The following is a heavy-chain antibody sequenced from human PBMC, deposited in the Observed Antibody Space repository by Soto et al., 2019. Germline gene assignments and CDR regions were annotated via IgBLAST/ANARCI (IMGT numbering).Heavy chain of an antibody. V-gene: IGHV3-7*04. CDR2: IKQDGSEK. Sequence: EVQLVESGGGLVQPRGSLRLSCAASGFSFSHYCMSWVRQAPGKGLEWVANIKQDGSEKYDVDSVKGRFTISRDNAKNSMFLQMDSLRDEDTAVYYCARVPSTRDIWSYGVGGKYYYYYMDVWGKGTTVTVSS. CDR3: ARVPSTRDIWSYGVGGKYYYYYMDV. D-gene: IGHD1-7*01. J-gene: IGHJ6*03. CDR1: GFSFSHYC.